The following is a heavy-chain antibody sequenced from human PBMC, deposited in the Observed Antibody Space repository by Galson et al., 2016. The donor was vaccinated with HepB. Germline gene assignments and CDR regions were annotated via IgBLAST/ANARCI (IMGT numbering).Heavy chain of an antibody. CDR3: ARDGGVPSDNFDTSGSGYFDY. Sequence: SLRLSCAASGFIFSNYWMNCVRQAPGKGLEWVANIKPDGSVKYYADSVEGRFTISRDNSKKTLYLQMNSLRGEDTAVYYCARDGGVPSDNFDTSGSGYFDYWGQGTLVSVSS. J-gene: IGHJ4*02. V-gene: IGHV3-7*01. CDR1: GFIFSNYW. CDR2: IKPDGSVK. D-gene: IGHD3-22*01.